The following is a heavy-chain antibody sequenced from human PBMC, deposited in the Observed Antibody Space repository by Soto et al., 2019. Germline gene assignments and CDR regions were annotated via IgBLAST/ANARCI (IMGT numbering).Heavy chain of an antibody. V-gene: IGHV3-23*01. CDR2: ISGSGGST. J-gene: IGHJ6*02. D-gene: IGHD3-3*01. CDR3: AKSGPASRLEWLLLMDV. CDR1: GFTFSSYA. Sequence: PGGSLRLSCAASGFTFSSYAMSWVRQAPGKGLEWVSAISGSGGSTYYADSVKGRFTISRDNSKNTLYLQMNSLRAGDTAVYYCAKSGPASRLEWLLLMDVWGQGTTVTVSS.